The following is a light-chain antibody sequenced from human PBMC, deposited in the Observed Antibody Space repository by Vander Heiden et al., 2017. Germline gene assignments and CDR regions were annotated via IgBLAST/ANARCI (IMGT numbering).Light chain of an antibody. CDR1: QSVSSN. J-gene: IGKJ1*01. Sequence: ELVMTQSPATLSLSPGERATLSCRASQSVSSNLAWYQQQPGAPARLLIFRASTRATGIPARFRGSGSGTEFTLTISSLQSEDFAVYYCQQYNNWPPWTFGQGTKVEIK. CDR2: RAS. CDR3: QQYNNWPPWT. V-gene: IGKV3-15*01.